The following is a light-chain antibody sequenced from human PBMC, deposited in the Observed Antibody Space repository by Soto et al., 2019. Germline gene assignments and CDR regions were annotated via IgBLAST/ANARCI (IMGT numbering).Light chain of an antibody. V-gene: IGKV1-5*03. CDR1: QSIRSW. Sequence: DIQMTQSPSTLSASVGDRVTITCRASQSIRSWLAWYQQKPGKAPKLLIYKASSLESGVPSRFSGSGSGTEFTLTISSLQPDDFATYYCQQYNSYWKFGQGTKV. J-gene: IGKJ1*01. CDR2: KAS. CDR3: QQYNSYWK.